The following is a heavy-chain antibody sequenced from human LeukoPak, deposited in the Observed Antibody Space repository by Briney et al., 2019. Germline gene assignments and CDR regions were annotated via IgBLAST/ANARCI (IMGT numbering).Heavy chain of an antibody. D-gene: IGHD1-26*01. V-gene: IGHV4-34*01. CDR2: INHSRST. J-gene: IGHJ6*03. CDR1: GGSFTGYY. Sequence: SETLSLTCAVYGGSFTGYYWSWIRHPPGKGLEWIGEINHSRSTNYNPSLKSRVTISVDTSKNQFSLKLSSVTAADTAVYYCARDPYSGAYYEGYYYYYMDVWGKGTTVTVSS. CDR3: ARDPYSGAYYEGYYYYYMDV.